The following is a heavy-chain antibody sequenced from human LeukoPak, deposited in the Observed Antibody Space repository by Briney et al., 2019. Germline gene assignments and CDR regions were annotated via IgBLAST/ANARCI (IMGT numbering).Heavy chain of an antibody. CDR1: GFTFSSYA. CDR2: ISGSGGST. V-gene: IGHV3-23*01. CDR3: AKDGGGGAARRQDY. Sequence: PGGSLRLSGAGSGFTFSSYAMSWVRQAPGEGLEWVSAISGSGGSTYYADSVKGRFTISRDNSKNTLYLQMNSLRAEDTAVYYCAKDGGGGAARRQDYWGQGTLVTVPS. J-gene: IGHJ4*02. D-gene: IGHD6-6*01.